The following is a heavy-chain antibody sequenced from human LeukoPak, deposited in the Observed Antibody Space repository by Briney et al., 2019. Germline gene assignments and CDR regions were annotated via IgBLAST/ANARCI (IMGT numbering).Heavy chain of an antibody. D-gene: IGHD3-3*01. Sequence: ASVKVSCKASGYTFTGYDMNWVRQAPGQGLEWMGWINPNSGGTNYAQKLQGRVTMTTDTSTSTAYMELSRLRSDDTAVYYCARFGSGKYYDFWSGYPALDYWGQGTLLTVSS. CDR3: ARFGSGKYYDFWSGYPALDY. J-gene: IGHJ4*02. V-gene: IGHV1-2*02. CDR2: INPNSGGT. CDR1: GYTFTGYD.